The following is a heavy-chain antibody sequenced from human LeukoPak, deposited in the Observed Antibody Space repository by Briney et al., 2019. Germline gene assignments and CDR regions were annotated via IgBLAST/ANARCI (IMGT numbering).Heavy chain of an antibody. Sequence: PGGSLRLSCAVSGFSLSTYWMTWVRQAPGKGLEWVASVNQDGSERYYVDSVKGRFTISRDNAKNSLYLQMNSLGADDTAVYYCARGSGSYYWFDYWGQGTLVTVSS. CDR2: VNQDGSER. D-gene: IGHD1-26*01. CDR1: GFSLSTYW. V-gene: IGHV3-7*01. CDR3: ARGSGSYYWFDY. J-gene: IGHJ4*02.